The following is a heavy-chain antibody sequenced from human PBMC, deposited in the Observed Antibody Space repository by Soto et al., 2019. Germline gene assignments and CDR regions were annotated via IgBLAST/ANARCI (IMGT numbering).Heavy chain of an antibody. Sequence: GGSLGLSCAASGFTFSSYGMHWVRQAPGKGLEWVAVISYDGSNKYYADSVKGRFTISRDNSKNTLYLQMNSLRAEDTAVYYCAKDRTGPDYWGQGTLVTVSS. V-gene: IGHV3-30*18. CDR2: ISYDGSNK. CDR3: AKDRTGPDY. CDR1: GFTFSSYG. J-gene: IGHJ4*02. D-gene: IGHD1-1*01.